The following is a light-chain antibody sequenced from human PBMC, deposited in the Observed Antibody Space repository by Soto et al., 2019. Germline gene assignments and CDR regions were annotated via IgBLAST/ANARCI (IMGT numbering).Light chain of an antibody. J-gene: IGKJ2*01. CDR2: AAS. Sequence: DIQMTQSPSSLSASVGDRVTITCRASQGISNFLAWYQQKPGKVPKLLSYAASTLQSGVPSRFSGSGSGTDFTLTMCSLPPEGVETYYCQQSYTTPRTFGQGTKLEIK. CDR1: QGISNF. CDR3: QQSYTTPRT. V-gene: IGKV1-27*01.